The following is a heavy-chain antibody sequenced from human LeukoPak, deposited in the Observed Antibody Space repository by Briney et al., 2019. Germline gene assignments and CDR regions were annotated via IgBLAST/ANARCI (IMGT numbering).Heavy chain of an antibody. CDR2: VIPISGTP. CDR1: GDTFSSKA. J-gene: IGHJ5*02. V-gene: IGHV1-69*05. Sequence: ASVKVSCKASGDTFSSKAINWLRQAPGQGLEWMGGVIPISGTPTSAQRFQGRVTFSTDESTRTAYMELSSLTSEDSALYYCARRRGSTHLYWFDHWGQGAQVTVSS. CDR3: ARRRGSTHLYWFDH. D-gene: IGHD2/OR15-2a*01.